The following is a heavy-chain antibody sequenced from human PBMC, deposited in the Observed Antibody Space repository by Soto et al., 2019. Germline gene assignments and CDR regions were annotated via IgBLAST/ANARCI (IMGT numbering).Heavy chain of an antibody. V-gene: IGHV4-31*03. CDR3: AREVVVVPDAFPEHHGMDV. D-gene: IGHD2-2*01. CDR1: GGSISSGGYY. CDR2: IYYSGST. J-gene: IGHJ6*02. Sequence: SETLSLTCTVSGGSISSGGYYWSWIRQHPGKGLEWIGYIYYSGSTYYNPSLKSRVTISVDTSKNQFSLKLSSVTAADTAVYYCAREVVVVPDAFPEHHGMDVWGQGTTVTVSS.